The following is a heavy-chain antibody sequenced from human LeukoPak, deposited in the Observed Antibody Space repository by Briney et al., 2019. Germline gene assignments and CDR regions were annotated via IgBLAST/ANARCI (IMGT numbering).Heavy chain of an antibody. J-gene: IGHJ4*02. CDR1: GFTVSASY. D-gene: IGHD6-13*01. V-gene: IGHV3-53*01. Sequence: QPGGSLRLSCVASGFTVSASYVSWVRLPAGKGLEWVSSIYSGGTPYYADSFNGRFTITRDAYKNTLHLQKISLRVDDTAIYYCGSHRRSIAAAAYFDHWGQGTRVTVSS. CDR2: IYSGGTP. CDR3: GSHRRSIAAAAYFDH.